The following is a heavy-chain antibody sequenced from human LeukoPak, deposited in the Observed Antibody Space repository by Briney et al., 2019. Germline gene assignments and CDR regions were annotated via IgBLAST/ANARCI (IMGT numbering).Heavy chain of an antibody. CDR3: ARKEYYDILTGYNYYYGMDV. V-gene: IGHV3-33*01. J-gene: IGHJ6*02. CDR1: GFTFSSYG. CDR2: IWYDGSNK. Sequence: PGGSLRLSCAASGFTFSSYGMHWVRQAPGKGLEWVAVIWYDGSNKYYADSVKGRFTISRDNSKNTLYLQMNSLRAEDTAVYYCARKEYYDILTGYNYYYGMDVWGQGTTVTVSS. D-gene: IGHD3-9*01.